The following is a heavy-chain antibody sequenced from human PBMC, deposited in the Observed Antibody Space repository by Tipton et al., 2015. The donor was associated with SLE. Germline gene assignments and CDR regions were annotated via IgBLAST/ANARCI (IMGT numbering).Heavy chain of an antibody. CDR3: ARNYYDTSGLDY. V-gene: IGHV4-59*01. CDR2: IYYSGST. Sequence: TLSLTCTVSDGSISSYYWSWIRQPPGKRLEWIGYIYYSGSTNYNPSLKSRVTISVDTSKNQFSLKLSSVTAADTAVYYCARNYYDTSGLDYWGQGTLVTVSS. D-gene: IGHD3-22*01. CDR1: DGSISSYY. J-gene: IGHJ4*02.